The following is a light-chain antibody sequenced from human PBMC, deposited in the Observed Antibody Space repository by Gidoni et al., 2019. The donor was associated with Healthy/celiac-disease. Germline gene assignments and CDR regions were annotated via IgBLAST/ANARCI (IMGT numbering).Light chain of an antibody. CDR2: GAS. CDR3: QQYGSSGWT. Sequence: EIVLTPSSGTPSLSPGERATLSFRASQSVSSSYLAWYQQKPGQAPRLLIYGASSRATGIPDRFSGSGSGTDFALTISRLEPEDFAVYYCQQYGSSGWTFXXXTKVEIK. CDR1: QSVSSSY. J-gene: IGKJ1*01. V-gene: IGKV3-20*01.